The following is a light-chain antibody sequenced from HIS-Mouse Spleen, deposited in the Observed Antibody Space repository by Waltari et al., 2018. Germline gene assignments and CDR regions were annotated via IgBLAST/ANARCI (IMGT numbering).Light chain of an antibody. Sequence: QPALTQPPSASGSPGQSVPISCTGTSSDVGGYNYVSWYQQHPGKAPKLMIYEVSQRPSGVPDRFSGSKSGNTASLTVSGLQAEDEADYYCSSYAGSNNLVFGGGTKLTVL. V-gene: IGLV2-8*01. CDR1: SSDVGGYNY. J-gene: IGLJ3*02. CDR2: EVS. CDR3: SSYAGSNNLV.